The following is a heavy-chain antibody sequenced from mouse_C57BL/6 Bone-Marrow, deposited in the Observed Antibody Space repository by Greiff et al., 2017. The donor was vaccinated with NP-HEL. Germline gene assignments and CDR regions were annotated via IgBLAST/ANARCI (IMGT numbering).Heavy chain of an antibody. V-gene: IGHV1-84*01. Sequence: LVESGPELVKPGSSFPISFTSSVYTFTSSYLPLFLHRPFPGLSLLLCIYPFLLHTKYNEKFKGKATLTVDTSSSTAYMQLSSLTSEDSAVFFCARLEDRGRRTAWFAYWGQGTLVTVSA. D-gene: IGHD2-12*01. CDR1: VYTFTSSY. CDR3: ARLEDRGRRTAWFAY. CDR2: IYPFLLHT. J-gene: IGHJ3*01.